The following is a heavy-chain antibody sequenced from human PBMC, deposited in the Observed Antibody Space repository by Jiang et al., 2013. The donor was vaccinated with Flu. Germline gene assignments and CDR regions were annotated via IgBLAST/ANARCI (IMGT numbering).Heavy chain of an antibody. D-gene: IGHD5-18*01. CDR2: RSLFSVTA. V-gene: IGHV1-69*01. CDR3: VRGQGYSYDPFDY. Sequence: LGQGTLNGVRGGRSLFSVTANYAQKFQGRVTLTADESTSTAYMELSNLTSDDTAIYYCVRGQGYSYDPFDYWGQGTLVTVSS. J-gene: IGHJ4*02.